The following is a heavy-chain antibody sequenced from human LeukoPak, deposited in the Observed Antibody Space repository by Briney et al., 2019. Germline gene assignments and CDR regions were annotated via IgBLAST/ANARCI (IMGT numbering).Heavy chain of an antibody. Sequence: VASVKVSCKASGYTFTSYYMHWVRQAPGQGLEWMGWMNPNSGNTGYAQKFQGRVTMTRNTSISTAYMELSSLRSEDTAVYYCARAPGSMDVWSQGTTVTVSS. CDR3: ARAPGSMDV. V-gene: IGHV1-8*02. J-gene: IGHJ6*02. CDR2: MNPNSGNT. D-gene: IGHD3-10*01. CDR1: GYTFTSYY.